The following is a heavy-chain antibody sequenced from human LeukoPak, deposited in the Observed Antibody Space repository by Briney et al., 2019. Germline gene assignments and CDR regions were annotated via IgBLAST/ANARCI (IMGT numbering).Heavy chain of an antibody. Sequence: SQTLSLTCTVSGGSISSGGYYWSWIRQHPGKGLEWIGYIYYSGSTYYSPSLKSRVTISVDTSKNQFSLKLSSVTAADTAVYYCARERDPSPYYFDYWGQGTLVTVSS. V-gene: IGHV4-31*03. CDR2: IYYSGST. J-gene: IGHJ4*02. CDR1: GGSISSGGYY. CDR3: ARERDPSPYYFDY.